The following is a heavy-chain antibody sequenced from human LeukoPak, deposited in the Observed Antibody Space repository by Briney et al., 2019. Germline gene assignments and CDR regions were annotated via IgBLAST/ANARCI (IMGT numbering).Heavy chain of an antibody. CDR3: ARNAARGYYYYMDV. J-gene: IGHJ6*03. CDR2: INHSGST. CDR1: GGSFSGYY. V-gene: IGHV4-34*01. D-gene: IGHD6-6*01. Sequence: SETLSLTCAVYGGSFSGYYWSWIRQPPGKGLEWIGEINHSGSTNYNPSLKSRVTISVDTSKNQFSLKLSSVTAADTALYYCARNAARGYYYYMDVWGKGTTVTVSS.